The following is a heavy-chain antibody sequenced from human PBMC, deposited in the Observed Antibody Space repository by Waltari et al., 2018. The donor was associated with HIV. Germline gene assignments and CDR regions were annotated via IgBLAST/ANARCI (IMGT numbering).Heavy chain of an antibody. CDR3: AHTLGYCSGGTLAQGCWLY. V-gene: IGHV2-5*01. CDR2: IYWNDDK. Sequence: QITLKESGPTLVKPTQTLTLTCTFSGFPLSPPGVGVAWIRQSPGKALEWLALIYWNDDKRYSPSLKSRLTITKDTSKNQVVLRMTNVDPVDTATYYCAHTLGYCSGGTLAQGCWLYWGQGTLVTVSS. D-gene: IGHD2-15*01. J-gene: IGHJ4*02. CDR1: GFPLSPPGVG.